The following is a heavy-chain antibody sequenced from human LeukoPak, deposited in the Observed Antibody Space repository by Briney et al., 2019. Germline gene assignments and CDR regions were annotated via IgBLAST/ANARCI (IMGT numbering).Heavy chain of an antibody. CDR2: INHSGST. CDR1: GGSFSGHY. J-gene: IGHJ4*02. CDR3: ARGRPHGDLGY. V-gene: IGHV4-34*01. Sequence: SETLSLTCAVYGGSFSGHYWSWIRQPPGKGLEWIGEINHSGSTNYNPSLKSRVTISVDTSKNQFSLKLSSVTAADTAVYYCARGRPHGDLGYWGQGTLVTVSS. D-gene: IGHD4-17*01.